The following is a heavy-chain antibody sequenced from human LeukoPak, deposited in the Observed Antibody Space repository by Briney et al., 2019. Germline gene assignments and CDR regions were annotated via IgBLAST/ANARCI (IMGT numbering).Heavy chain of an antibody. J-gene: IGHJ4*02. Sequence: QAGGSLRLSCAASGFTFSSYAMSWVRQAPGKGLEWVSAVNGRGTSTFYADSVKGRFTISRDNSKNTLYLQMNSLRAEDTAIYYCAKDLQIYSDFDSWGQGTLVTVSS. CDR3: AKDLQIYSDFDS. V-gene: IGHV3-23*01. CDR1: GFTFSSYA. D-gene: IGHD6-13*01. CDR2: VNGRGTST.